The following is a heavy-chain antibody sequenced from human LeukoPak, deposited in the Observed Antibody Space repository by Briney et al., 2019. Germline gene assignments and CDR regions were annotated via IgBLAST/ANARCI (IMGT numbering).Heavy chain of an antibody. J-gene: IGHJ6*03. Sequence: ASVKVSCKASGYTFTSYGISWVRQAPGQGLEWMGWISAYNGNTNYAQKLQGRVTMTTDASTSTAYMELRSLRSDDTAVYYCAREGGAGPRKYDYYYMDVWGKGTTVTVSS. CDR3: AREGGAGPRKYDYYYMDV. D-gene: IGHD1-14*01. CDR1: GYTFTSYG. CDR2: ISAYNGNT. V-gene: IGHV1-18*01.